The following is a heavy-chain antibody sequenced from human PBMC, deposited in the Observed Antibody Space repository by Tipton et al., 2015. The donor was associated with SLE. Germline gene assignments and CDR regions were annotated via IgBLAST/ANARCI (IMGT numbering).Heavy chain of an antibody. J-gene: IGHJ6*03. CDR2: INTDETII. V-gene: IGHV3-74*01. Sequence: SLRLSCAASGFTFSNYWMHWVRRAPGKGLVWVARINTDETIINYADSVKGRFTISRDNAKTRLYLQMNSLRAEDTAVYYCARETTVYYYIDVWGKGTTVTISS. CDR3: ARETTVYYYIDV. CDR1: GFTFSNYW. D-gene: IGHD4-11*01.